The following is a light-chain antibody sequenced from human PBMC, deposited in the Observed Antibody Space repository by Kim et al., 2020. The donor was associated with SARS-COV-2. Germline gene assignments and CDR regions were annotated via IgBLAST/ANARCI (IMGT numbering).Light chain of an antibody. J-gene: IGKJ4*01. V-gene: IGKV3-15*01. CDR3: QQYNNWPLT. Sequence: VSPGERATLSCRASRSIRSDLAWYQQRPGQTPRLLIYGTSTRATDIPARVSGSGSGTEFTLTISSLQSEDSAIYYCQQYNNWPLTFGGGTKVDI. CDR1: RSIRSD. CDR2: GTS.